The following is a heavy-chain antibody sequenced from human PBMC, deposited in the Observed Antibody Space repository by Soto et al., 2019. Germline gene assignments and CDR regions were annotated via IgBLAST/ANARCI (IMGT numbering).Heavy chain of an antibody. CDR3: ARGGYDASDL. CDR1: GYTLTSHD. Sequence: GASVKVSCKXSGYTLTSHDINWVRQATGQGLEWMGWLNPNTGDTGYAQKFQGRLSMTRNTSISTAYMELSSLRSEDTAVYYCARGGYDASDLWGQGTLVTVSS. D-gene: IGHD5-12*01. J-gene: IGHJ3*01. V-gene: IGHV1-8*01. CDR2: LNPNTGDT.